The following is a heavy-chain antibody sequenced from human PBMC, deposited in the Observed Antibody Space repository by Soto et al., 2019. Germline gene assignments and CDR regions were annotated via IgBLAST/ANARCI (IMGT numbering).Heavy chain of an antibody. J-gene: IGHJ3*02. CDR3: ATDYYDSSGTNDAFDI. V-gene: IGHV5-10-1*01. CDR1: GYSFTSYW. CDR2: IDPSDSYT. Sequence: GESLKISCKGSGYSFTSYWISWVRQMPGKGLEWMGRIDPSDSYTNYSPSFQGHVTISADKSISTAYLQWSSLKASDTAMCYCATDYYDSSGTNDAFDIWGQGTMVTVSS. D-gene: IGHD3-22*01.